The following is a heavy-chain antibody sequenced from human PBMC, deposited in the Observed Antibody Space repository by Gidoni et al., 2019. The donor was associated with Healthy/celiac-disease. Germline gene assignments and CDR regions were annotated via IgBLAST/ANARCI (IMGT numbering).Heavy chain of an antibody. V-gene: IGHV5-51*01. Sequence: DSDTRYSPSFQGQVTISADKSISTAYLQWSSLKASDTAMYYCARHSQGWLRLGEYYFDYWGQGTLVTVSS. J-gene: IGHJ4*02. CDR3: ARHSQGWLRLGEYYFDY. D-gene: IGHD5-12*01. CDR2: DSDT.